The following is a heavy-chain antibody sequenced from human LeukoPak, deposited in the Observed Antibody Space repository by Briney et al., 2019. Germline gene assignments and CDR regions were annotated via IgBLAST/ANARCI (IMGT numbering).Heavy chain of an antibody. CDR1: GFTLSSYW. Sequence: GESLKISCVASGFTLSSYWMSWVRQDPGKGLEWVAKIKQDGSQKQYVDSVKGRFTISRDNAKNSLYLEMNSLRAEDTAVYYCARDRDGSTLGLFDFWGQGTLVTVSS. V-gene: IGHV3-7*01. D-gene: IGHD2-2*03. J-gene: IGHJ4*02. CDR3: ARDRDGSTLGLFDF. CDR2: IKQDGSQK.